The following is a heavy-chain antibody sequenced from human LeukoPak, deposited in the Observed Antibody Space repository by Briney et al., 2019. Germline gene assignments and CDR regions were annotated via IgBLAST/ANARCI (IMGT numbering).Heavy chain of an antibody. Sequence: GGSLRLSCAASGFTFSSYGMHWVRQAPGKGLEWAAFIRYDGSNKYYADSVKGRFTISRDNSKNTLYLQMNSLRAEDTAVYYCAYYYGSGSYYSLFDYWGQGTLVTVSS. CDR3: AYYYGSGSYYSLFDY. CDR1: GFTFSSYG. V-gene: IGHV3-30*02. D-gene: IGHD3-10*01. J-gene: IGHJ4*02. CDR2: IRYDGSNK.